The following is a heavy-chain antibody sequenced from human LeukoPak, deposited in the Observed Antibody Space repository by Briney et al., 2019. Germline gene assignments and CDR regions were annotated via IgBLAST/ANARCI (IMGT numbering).Heavy chain of an antibody. CDR1: GGSISSGSYY. CDR2: IYTSGST. Sequence: SETLSLTCTVSGGSISSGSYYWNWIRQPAGEGLEWIGRIYTSGSTNYNPSLKSRVTISVDTSKNQFSLKLSSVTAADTAVYYCARSSTTDANHYYYYYMDVWGRGTTVTVSS. D-gene: IGHD2-2*01. J-gene: IGHJ6*03. V-gene: IGHV4-61*02. CDR3: ARSSTTDANHYYYYYMDV.